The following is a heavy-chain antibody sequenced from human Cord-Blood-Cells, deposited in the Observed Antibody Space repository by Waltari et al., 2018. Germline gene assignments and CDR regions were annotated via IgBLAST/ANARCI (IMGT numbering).Heavy chain of an antibody. CDR2: VSDEGMKK. V-gene: IGHV3-30*04. CDR1: GFTFDSSG. J-gene: IGHJ4*02. CDR3: ARGGDYGSESYSNFDY. Sequence: QVQLVESGGGVVWPGRSLRLSCAASGFTFDSSGVHPRLLCHREGRECVAVVSDEGMKKGYADSVKCRFTIATDNSKNTLYRQMNSLWAEGTAVYYCARGGDYGSESYSNFDYWGQGTLVTVSS. D-gene: IGHD3-10*01.